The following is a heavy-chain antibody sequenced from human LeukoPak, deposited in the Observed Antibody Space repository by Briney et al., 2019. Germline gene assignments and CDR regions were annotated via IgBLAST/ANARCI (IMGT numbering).Heavy chain of an antibody. CDR2: IIPILGIA. Sequence: WVKVSCKASGGTFSSYAISWVRQAPGQGLEWMGRIIPILGIANYAQKFQGRVTITADKSTSTAYMELSSLRSEDTAVYYCAREEVQLWLRNLYYFDYWGQGTLATVSS. D-gene: IGHD5-18*01. V-gene: IGHV1-69*04. CDR1: GGTFSSYA. CDR3: AREEVQLWLRNLYYFDY. J-gene: IGHJ4*02.